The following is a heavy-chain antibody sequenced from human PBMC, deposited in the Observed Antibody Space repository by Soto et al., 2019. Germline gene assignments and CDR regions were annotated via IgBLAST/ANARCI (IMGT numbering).Heavy chain of an antibody. D-gene: IGHD3-9*01. V-gene: IGHV3-66*01. CDR3: ARGTHSALRSDW. CDR1: GFSVSNNY. J-gene: IGHJ4*02. CDR2: IYSDGST. Sequence: EERLVESGGGLVQPGGSLRLSCTPSGFSVSNNYMTWVRQAPGKGLEWVSVIYSDGSTYHADSVKGRFIASRDNFQNKLYLQMNDLRVEETAVYYCARGTHSALRSDWWGQGTLVTVAS.